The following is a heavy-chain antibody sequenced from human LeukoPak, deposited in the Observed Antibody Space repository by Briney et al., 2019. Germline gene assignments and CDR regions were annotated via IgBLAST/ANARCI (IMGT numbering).Heavy chain of an antibody. D-gene: IGHD5-12*01. V-gene: IGHV3-7*03. Sequence: GGSLRLSCAASGFTLSGYWMSWVRQAPGKGLEWVANVNEDGSAKHYVDSVKGRFTVSRDNAKNSLYLQMDSLRAEDTAVYYCAKDEGDSGYSGYDSRPSFDYWGQGTLVTVSS. CDR2: VNEDGSAK. CDR3: AKDEGDSGYSGYDSRPSFDY. CDR1: GFTLSGYW. J-gene: IGHJ4*02.